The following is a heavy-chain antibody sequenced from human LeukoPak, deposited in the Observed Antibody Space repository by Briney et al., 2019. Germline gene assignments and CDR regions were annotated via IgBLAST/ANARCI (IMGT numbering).Heavy chain of an antibody. CDR2: IYHSGST. D-gene: IGHD3-10*01. CDR3: ARGKYYGSGSYFDY. Sequence: PSQTLSLTCAVSGGSISSGGYSWSWIRQPPGKGLEWIGYIYHSGSTYYNPSLKSRVNISVDRSKNQFSLKLSSVTAADTAVYYCARGKYYGSGSYFDYWGQGTLVTVSS. CDR1: GGSISSGGYS. J-gene: IGHJ4*02. V-gene: IGHV4-30-2*01.